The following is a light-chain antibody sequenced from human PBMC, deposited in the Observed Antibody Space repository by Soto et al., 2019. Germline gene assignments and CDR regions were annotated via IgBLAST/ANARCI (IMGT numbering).Light chain of an antibody. J-gene: IGKJ4*01. CDR1: QPVSSNY. V-gene: IGKV3-20*01. CDR2: GAS. Sequence: EIVMTQSPATLSVSPGERATLSCRASQPVSSNYLAWYQQKPGQAPRLLIYGASSRATDIPDRFSGSGSGTDFTLTISRLEPDDFAVYYCQQYGSSRLTFGGGTKVDIK. CDR3: QQYGSSRLT.